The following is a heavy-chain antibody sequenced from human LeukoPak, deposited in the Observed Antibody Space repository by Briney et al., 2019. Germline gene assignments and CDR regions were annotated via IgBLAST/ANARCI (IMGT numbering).Heavy chain of an antibody. CDR2: INHSGST. D-gene: IGHD2-2*02. V-gene: IGHV4-34*01. CDR1: GGSFSGYY. Sequence: RASETLSLTCAGYGGSFSGYYWSWIRQPPGKGLEWIGEINHSGSTNYNPSLKSRVTISVDTSKNQFSLKLSSVTAADTAVYYCARVLHRRDIVVVPAAISWFDPWGQGTLVTVSS. CDR3: ARVLHRRDIVVVPAAISWFDP. J-gene: IGHJ5*02.